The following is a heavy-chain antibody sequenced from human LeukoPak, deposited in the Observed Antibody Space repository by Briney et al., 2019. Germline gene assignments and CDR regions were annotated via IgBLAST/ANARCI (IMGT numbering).Heavy chain of an antibody. J-gene: IGHJ4*02. Sequence: GGSLRLSCAASGFTFSNYWMSRVRQAPGKGLEWVANINQDGSVQYYVDSVKGRFTISRDNAKNSLYLQMNSLRAEDTALYYCAKEGKSYSSGWFYFDYWGQGTLVIVSS. CDR2: INQDGSVQ. CDR3: AKEGKSYSSGWFYFDY. D-gene: IGHD6-19*01. CDR1: GFTFSNYW. V-gene: IGHV3-7*03.